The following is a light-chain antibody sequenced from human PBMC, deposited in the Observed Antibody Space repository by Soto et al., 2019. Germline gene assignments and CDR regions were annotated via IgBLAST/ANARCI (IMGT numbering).Light chain of an antibody. V-gene: IGLV1-44*01. CDR2: SND. CDR1: ISNIGSNT. J-gene: IGLJ2*01. Sequence: QSVLTQPPSASGTPGQRVTISCSGSISNIGSNTVNWYQQLPGTAPKLLIYSNDQRPSGVPDRFSGSKSDTSASLAISGLQSEDEADYYCAAWDDSLKVVVFGGGTKLTVL. CDR3: AAWDDSLKVVV.